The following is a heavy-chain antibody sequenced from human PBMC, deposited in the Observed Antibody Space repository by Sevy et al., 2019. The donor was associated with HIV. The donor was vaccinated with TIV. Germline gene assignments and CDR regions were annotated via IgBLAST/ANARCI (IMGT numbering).Heavy chain of an antibody. J-gene: IGHJ4*02. D-gene: IGHD3-3*01. Sequence: GGSLRLSCTVSGVTVSSNFISWVRQAPGKVLEWVSVIWLTGATYYADSVKGRFTISRDNSKNTVYLDMSSLRADDTAVYFCARGKHVSDYYGSFDYWGQGTLVTVSS. CDR1: GVTVSSNF. CDR2: IWLTGAT. CDR3: ARGKHVSDYYGSFDY. V-gene: IGHV3-53*01.